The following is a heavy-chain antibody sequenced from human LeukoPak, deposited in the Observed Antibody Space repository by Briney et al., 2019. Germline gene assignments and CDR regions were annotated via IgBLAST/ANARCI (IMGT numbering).Heavy chain of an antibody. CDR1: GFTFSSYG. Sequence: GGSLRLSCAASGFTFSSYGMHWVRQAPGKGLEWVAFIRYDGSNKYYADSVKGRFTISRDNAKNSLYLQMNSLRAEDTAVYYCAREPQSLSSGWDYWGQGTLVTVSS. J-gene: IGHJ4*02. CDR3: AREPQSLSSGWDY. D-gene: IGHD6-19*01. V-gene: IGHV3-30*02. CDR2: IRYDGSNK.